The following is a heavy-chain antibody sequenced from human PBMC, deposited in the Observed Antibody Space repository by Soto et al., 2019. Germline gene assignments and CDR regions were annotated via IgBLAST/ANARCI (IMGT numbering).Heavy chain of an antibody. CDR2: ISYDGSNK. CDR1: GFTFSRYC. D-gene: IGHD3-22*01. J-gene: IGHJ5*02. CDR3: ANYDSSGPFDP. Sequence: SGGSLRHSCAASGFTFSRYCMHWGRQAPGKGLEWVAVISYDGSNKYYADSVKGRFTISRDNSKNTLYLQMNSLRAEDTAVYYCANYDSSGPFDPWGQGTLVTVSS. V-gene: IGHV3-30*18.